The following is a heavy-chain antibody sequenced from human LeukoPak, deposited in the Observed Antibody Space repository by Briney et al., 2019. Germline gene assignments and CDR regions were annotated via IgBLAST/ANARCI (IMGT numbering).Heavy chain of an antibody. V-gene: IGHV3-66*02. J-gene: IGHJ4*02. D-gene: IGHD3-22*01. CDR3: ARAPLQYDRQFDY. CDR1: GFTFSSFA. Sequence: GGSLRLSCAASGFTFSSFAMTWVRQAPGKGLEWVSVIYSDGVTYNADSVKGRFTISRDNSKNTVYLQMNSLRTEDTAMYYCARAPLQYDRQFDYWGQGTLVTVSS. CDR2: IYSDGVT.